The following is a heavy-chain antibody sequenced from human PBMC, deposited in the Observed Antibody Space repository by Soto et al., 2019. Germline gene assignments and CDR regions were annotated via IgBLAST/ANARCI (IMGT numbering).Heavy chain of an antibody. CDR2: IYYSGST. CDR1: GGSISSGGYY. V-gene: IGHV4-31*03. Sequence: TLSLTCTVSGGSISSGGYYWSWIRQHPGKGLEWIGYIYYSGSTYYNPSLKSRVTISVDTSKNQFSLKLSSVTAADTAVYYCARLHYYDSSGYSAPGFDYWGQGTLVTVSS. CDR3: ARLHYYDSSGYSAPGFDY. J-gene: IGHJ4*02. D-gene: IGHD3-22*01.